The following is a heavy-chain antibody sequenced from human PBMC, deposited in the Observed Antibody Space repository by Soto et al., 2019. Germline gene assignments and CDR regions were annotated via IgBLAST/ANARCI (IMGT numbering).Heavy chain of an antibody. J-gene: IGHJ4*02. D-gene: IGHD3-9*01. V-gene: IGHV1-18*01. CDR2: ISAYNGNT. CDR3: ARDQGEVLRYFDWLFFVD. CDR1: GYTFTSYG. Sequence: QVQLVQSGAEVKKPGASVKVSCKASGYTFTSYGISWVRQAPGQGLEWMGWISAYNGNTNYAQKLQGRVTMTTDTSTSTAYMELRSLRSDDTAVYYCARDQGEVLRYFDWLFFVDWGQGTLVTVSS.